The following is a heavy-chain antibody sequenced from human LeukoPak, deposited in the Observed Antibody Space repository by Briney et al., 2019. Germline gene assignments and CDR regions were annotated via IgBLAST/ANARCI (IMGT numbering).Heavy chain of an antibody. CDR3: AGTWSFDY. CDR2: ISSDGTTT. CDR1: GFTFNNDW. J-gene: IGHJ4*02. D-gene: IGHD2-15*01. Sequence: GGSLRLSCAVSGFTFNNDWMHWVRQAPGKGLLWVSRISSDGTTTNYADSVKGRFTTSRDNAKNTLYLQMDSLRAEDTAVYYCAGTWSFDYWGQGTLVTVSS. V-gene: IGHV3-74*01.